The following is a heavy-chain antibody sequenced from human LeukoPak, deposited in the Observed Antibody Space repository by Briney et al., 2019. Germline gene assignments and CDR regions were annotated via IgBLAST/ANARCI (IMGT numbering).Heavy chain of an antibody. Sequence: AGGSLRLSCAASGFTFSSYGMHWVRQAPGKGLEWVAVISYDGSNKYYADSVKGRFTISRDNSKNTLYLQMNSLRAEDTAVYYCAKGPYYDFWSGYSRGAYFDYWGQGTLVTVSS. CDR2: ISYDGSNK. J-gene: IGHJ4*02. CDR3: AKGPYYDFWSGYSRGAYFDY. D-gene: IGHD3-3*01. CDR1: GFTFSSYG. V-gene: IGHV3-30*18.